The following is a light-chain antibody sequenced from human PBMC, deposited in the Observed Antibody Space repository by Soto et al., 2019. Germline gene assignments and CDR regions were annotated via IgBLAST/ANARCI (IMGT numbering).Light chain of an antibody. Sequence: DIPMTQSPSTLSASVGDRVTIPCRASQSISSWLAWYQQKPGKAPKLLIYKASSLESGVPSRFSGSGSGTEFTLTISSLQPDDFATYYCQQYNSYPLTFGGGTKVDIK. V-gene: IGKV1-5*03. CDR2: KAS. J-gene: IGKJ4*01. CDR1: QSISSW. CDR3: QQYNSYPLT.